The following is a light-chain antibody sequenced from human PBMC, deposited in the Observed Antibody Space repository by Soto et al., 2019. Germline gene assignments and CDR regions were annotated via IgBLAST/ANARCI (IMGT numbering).Light chain of an antibody. CDR2: EVS. CDR3: SSYTTDNTVV. V-gene: IGLV2-14*01. J-gene: IGLJ2*01. CDR1: SSDVGGYNY. Sequence: QSALTQPASVSGSPGQSITISCTGASSDVGGYNYVSWYQQHPGKAPKLMIFEVSDRPSGISNRCSGSKSGNTASLTISGLQAEDEADYYCSSYTTDNTVVFGGGTKVTVL.